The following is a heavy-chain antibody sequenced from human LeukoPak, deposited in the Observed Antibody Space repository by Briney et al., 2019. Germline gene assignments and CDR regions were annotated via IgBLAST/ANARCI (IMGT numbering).Heavy chain of an antibody. CDR3: ATERAGTSGYIVFDN. Sequence: PGGSLRLSCAASGFTFRNYWMHWVRQAPGKGLVWVSRITPDEITTYADSVKGRFTISRDNAKDMPYLQKNSLRAWDTAVYYCATERAGTSGYIVFDNWGQGTLVTASS. D-gene: IGHD1-1*01. V-gene: IGHV3-74*01. CDR1: GFTFRNYW. J-gene: IGHJ4*02. CDR2: ITPDEIT.